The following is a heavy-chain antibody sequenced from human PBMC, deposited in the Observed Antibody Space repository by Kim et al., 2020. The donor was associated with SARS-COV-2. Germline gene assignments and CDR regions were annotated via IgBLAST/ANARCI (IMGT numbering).Heavy chain of an antibody. J-gene: IGHJ5*02. V-gene: IGHV3-73*01. CDR3: TRSGELLWFGEYPNNWFDP. D-gene: IGHD3-10*01. Sequence: GRFTISRDDSKNTAYLQMNSLKTEDTAVYYCTRSGELLWFGEYPNNWFDPWGQGTLVTVSS.